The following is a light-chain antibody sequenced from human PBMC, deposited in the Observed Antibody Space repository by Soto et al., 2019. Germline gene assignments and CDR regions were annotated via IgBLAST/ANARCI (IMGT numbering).Light chain of an antibody. CDR3: CSYTDGSTSVV. CDR1: SSDVGSYNL. CDR2: EGS. J-gene: IGLJ2*01. Sequence: QSALTQPASVSGYPGQSITISCTGSSSDVGSYNLVSWYQQHPGKAPKLMIYEGSKRPSGVSNRFSGSKSGNTASLTISGLQAEDEADYYCCSYTDGSTSVVFVGGTKLTVL. V-gene: IGLV2-23*01.